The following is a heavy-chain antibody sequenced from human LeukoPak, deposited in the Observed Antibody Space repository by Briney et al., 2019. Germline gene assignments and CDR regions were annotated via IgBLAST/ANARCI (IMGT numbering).Heavy chain of an antibody. V-gene: IGHV4-31*03. CDR3: ARVNYDSSGSPPYYFDY. D-gene: IGHD3-22*01. CDR1: GGSISSGGYY. J-gene: IGHJ4*02. Sequence: SETLSLTCTVSGGSISSGGYYWSWIRQRPGKGLEWIGYIYYSGSTYYNPSLKSRVTISVDTSKNQFSLKLSSVTAADTAVYYCARVNYDSSGSPPYYFDYWGQGTLVTVSS. CDR2: IYYSGST.